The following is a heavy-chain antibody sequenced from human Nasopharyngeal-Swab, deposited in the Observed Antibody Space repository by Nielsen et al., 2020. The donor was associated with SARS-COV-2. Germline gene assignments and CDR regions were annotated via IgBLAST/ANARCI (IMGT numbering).Heavy chain of an antibody. J-gene: IGHJ5*02. CDR1: GYSFTSYW. Sequence: GESLKISCQGSGYSFTSYWISWVRQMPGKGLEWMGRIDPSDSYTNYSPSFQGHVTISADKSISTAYLQWSSLKASDTAMYYCARPDIMITFGGVIVPRVVDPWGQGTLVTVSS. D-gene: IGHD3-16*02. CDR3: ARPDIMITFGGVIVPRVVDP. V-gene: IGHV5-10-1*01. CDR2: IDPSDSYT.